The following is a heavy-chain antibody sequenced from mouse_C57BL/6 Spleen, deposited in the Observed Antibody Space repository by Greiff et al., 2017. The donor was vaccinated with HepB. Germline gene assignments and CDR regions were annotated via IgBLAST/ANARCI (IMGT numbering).Heavy chain of an antibody. D-gene: IGHD4-1*01. Sequence: QVQLKESGAELVKPGASVKLSCKASGYTFTSYWMHWVKQRPGQGLEWIGMIHPNSGSTNYNEKFKSKATLTVDKSSSTAYMQLSSLTSEDSAVYYCARSGTRDYWGQGTTLTVSS. J-gene: IGHJ2*01. CDR2: IHPNSGST. CDR3: ARSGTRDY. V-gene: IGHV1-64*01. CDR1: GYTFTSYW.